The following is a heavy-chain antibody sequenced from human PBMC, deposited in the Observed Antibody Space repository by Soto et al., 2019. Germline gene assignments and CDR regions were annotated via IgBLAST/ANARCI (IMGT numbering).Heavy chain of an antibody. J-gene: IGHJ6*01. CDR3: ARLHGYCISTSCYGYYGMDV. CDR2: ISYSGST. V-gene: IGHV4-39*01. D-gene: IGHD2-2*01. CDR1: GGTISTSSYS. Sequence: SQTHPLTYTVSGGTISTSSYSWGWIRQPPGKGLEWIGSISYSGSTYYNPSLKSRVTMSVDTSKNQFSLKLSSVTAADTAVYYCARLHGYCISTSCYGYYGMDVWGQGTTVTVSS.